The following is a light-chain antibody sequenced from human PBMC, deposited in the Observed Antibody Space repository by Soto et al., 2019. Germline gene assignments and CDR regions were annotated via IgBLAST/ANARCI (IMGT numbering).Light chain of an antibody. CDR3: SSYAGNNYSVV. Sequence: QSVLTQPPSASGSPGQSVTISCTGTSSDVGAYNYVSWYQQHPGKAPKLMIYEVTNRPSGVPDRFSGSKSGNTASLTVSGLQAEDEADYYCSSYAGNNYSVVFGGGTKVTVL. J-gene: IGLJ2*01. V-gene: IGLV2-8*01. CDR1: SSDVGAYNY. CDR2: EVT.